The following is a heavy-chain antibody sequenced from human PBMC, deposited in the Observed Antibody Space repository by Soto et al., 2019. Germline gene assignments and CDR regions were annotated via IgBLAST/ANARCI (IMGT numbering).Heavy chain of an antibody. D-gene: IGHD3-10*01. J-gene: IGHJ6*02. CDR2: IWYDGSNK. CDR1: GFTFSSYG. Sequence: GGSLRLSCAASGFTFSSYGMHWVRQAPGKGLEWVAVIWYDGSNKYYADSVKGRFTISRDNSKNTLYLQMNSLRAEDTAVYYCARDPRLLWFGEALYGMDVWGQGTTVTVSS. CDR3: ARDPRLLWFGEALYGMDV. V-gene: IGHV3-33*01.